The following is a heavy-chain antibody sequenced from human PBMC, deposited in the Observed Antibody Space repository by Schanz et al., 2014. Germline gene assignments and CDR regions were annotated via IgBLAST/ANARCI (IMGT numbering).Heavy chain of an antibody. CDR3: LAPDYGMDV. Sequence: VHLLESGGGLVQPGGSLRLSCAASGFTFSGFWMTWVRQAPGKGLEWVANIKKDGSEKYYVDSVKGRFTISRDNAKNSLFLQMNSLRAEDTAVYYCLAPDYGMDVWGQGTTVTVSS. CDR1: GFTFSGFW. CDR2: IKKDGSEK. V-gene: IGHV3-7*01. J-gene: IGHJ6*02.